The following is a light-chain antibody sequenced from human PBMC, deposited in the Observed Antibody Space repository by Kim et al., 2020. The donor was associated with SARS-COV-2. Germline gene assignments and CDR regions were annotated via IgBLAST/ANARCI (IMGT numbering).Light chain of an antibody. CDR2: GAS. Sequence: PGESATLSCRASQSVSSNYLARYQQKPGQAPRLLIYGASSRATGIPDRFSGSGSGTDFTLTITRLEPEDFAVYYCQQYSSSPATFGQGTKVDIK. V-gene: IGKV3-20*01. CDR1: QSVSSNY. CDR3: QQYSSSPAT. J-gene: IGKJ1*01.